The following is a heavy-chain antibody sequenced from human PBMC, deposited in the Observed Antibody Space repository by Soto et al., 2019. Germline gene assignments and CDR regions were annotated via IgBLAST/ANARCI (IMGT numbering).Heavy chain of an antibody. CDR3: ARDYAPYSSGWYGSDAFDI. D-gene: IGHD6-19*01. Sequence: ASVKVSCKASGGTFSSYAISWVRQAPGQGLEWMGGIIPIFGTANYAQKFQGRVTITADESTSTAYMELSSLRSEDTAVYYCARDYAPYSSGWYGSDAFDIWGQGRMVT. V-gene: IGHV1-69*13. J-gene: IGHJ3*02. CDR2: IIPIFGTA. CDR1: GGTFSSYA.